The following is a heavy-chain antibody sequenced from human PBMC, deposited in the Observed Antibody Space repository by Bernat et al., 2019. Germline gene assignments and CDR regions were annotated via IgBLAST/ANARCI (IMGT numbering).Heavy chain of an antibody. CDR3: AKDHNYGSGSYYLWGEKFDY. Sequence: QVQLQESGPGLVKPSETLSLTCTVSGGSISSYYWSWIRQPAGKGLEWIGRIYTSGSTNYNPSLKSRVTMSVDTSKNQFSLKLSSVTAADTAVYYCAKDHNYGSGSYYLWGEKFDYWGQGTLVTVSS. V-gene: IGHV4-4*07. J-gene: IGHJ4*02. CDR1: GGSISSYY. CDR2: IYTSGST. D-gene: IGHD3-10*01.